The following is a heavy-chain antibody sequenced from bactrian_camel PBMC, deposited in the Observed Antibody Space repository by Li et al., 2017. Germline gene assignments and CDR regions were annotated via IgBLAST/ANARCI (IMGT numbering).Heavy chain of an antibody. J-gene: IGHJ4*01. CDR3: AAGRTEHDVGWCPTGSVWYHY. D-gene: IGHD3*01. V-gene: IGHV3-2*01. CDR2: IHSDGSRS. Sequence: HVQLVESGGAMVQPGGSLRLSCAASGLTFSSFDMAWVRQAPGKGLEWVSGIHSDGSRSGYVDSVKGRFTISKDNAKNTLFLQMNSLKSEDTATYYCAAGRTEHDVGWCPTGSVWYHYWGQGTQVTVS. CDR1: GLTFSSFD.